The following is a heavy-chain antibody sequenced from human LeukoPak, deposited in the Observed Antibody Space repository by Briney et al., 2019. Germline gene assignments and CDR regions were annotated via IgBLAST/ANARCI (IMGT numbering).Heavy chain of an antibody. D-gene: IGHD3-10*01. Sequence: PSETLSLTCTVSGGSISSYYWSWIRQPPGKGLEWIGYIYYSGSTNYNPSLKSPVTISVDTSKNQFSLKLSSVTAADTAVYYCARGSVWFGSLSYFDYWGQGTLVTVSS. CDR3: ARGSVWFGSLSYFDY. J-gene: IGHJ4*02. CDR2: IYYSGST. V-gene: IGHV4-59*01. CDR1: GGSISSYY.